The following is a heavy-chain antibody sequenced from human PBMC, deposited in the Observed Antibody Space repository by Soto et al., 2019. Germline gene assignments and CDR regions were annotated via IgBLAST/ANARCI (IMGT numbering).Heavy chain of an antibody. CDR3: ARSYHSGTYGCFDP. CDR2: VIPLFDTR. J-gene: IGHJ5*02. Sequence: QIHLVQSGAEGRKPGSSVQVSCKASGGGFSSYAVNWVRQAPGQGLEWMGGVIPLFDTRSYAQKFQGRLTITADESTTTAYMELNSLTSDDTAIYYCARSYHSGTYGCFDPWGQGTLVTVSS. V-gene: IGHV1-69*01. D-gene: IGHD3-10*01. CDR1: GGGFSSYA.